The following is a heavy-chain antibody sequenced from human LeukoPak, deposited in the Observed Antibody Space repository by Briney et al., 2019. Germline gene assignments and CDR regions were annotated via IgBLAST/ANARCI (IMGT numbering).Heavy chain of an antibody. CDR1: GYTFTGYY. V-gene: IGHV1-8*03. CDR2: MNPNSGNT. J-gene: IGHJ6*03. Sequence: ASVKVSCKASGYTFTGYYMHWVRQATGQGLEWMGWMNPNSGNTGYAQKFQGRVTITRNTSVSTAYMELSSLRSEDTAVYYCARGYDSSGYPPYYYYYMDLWGKGTTVTVSS. D-gene: IGHD3-22*01. CDR3: ARGYDSSGYPPYYYYYMDL.